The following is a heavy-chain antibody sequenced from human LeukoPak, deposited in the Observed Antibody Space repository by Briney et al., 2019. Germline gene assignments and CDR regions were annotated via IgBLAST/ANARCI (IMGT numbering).Heavy chain of an antibody. CDR3: AKDNNGAAAGIIPGGFDI. D-gene: IGHD6-13*01. Sequence: GGSLRLSCAASGFTFSSYGMHWVRQAPGKGLEWVAVISYDGSNKYYADSVKGRFIISRDNSKNTLYLQMNSLRGEDTAAYYCAKDNNGAAAGIIPGGFDIWGQGTMATVSS. CDR1: GFTFSSYG. CDR2: ISYDGSNK. J-gene: IGHJ3*02. V-gene: IGHV3-30*18.